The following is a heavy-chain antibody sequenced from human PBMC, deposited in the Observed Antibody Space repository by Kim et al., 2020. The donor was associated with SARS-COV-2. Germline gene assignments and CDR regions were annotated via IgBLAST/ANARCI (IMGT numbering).Heavy chain of an antibody. V-gene: IGHV4-4*09. CDR1: GASLTGYY. Sequence: SETLSLTCTVSGASLTGYYWSWFRQAPGKRMEWIAYTHISGRTDYNPSLKSRVTISTDMSRNQISLRLNSVTAADTAVYSCARHGDNAGSEERFFHHWG. J-gene: IGHJ1*01. CDR2: THISGRT. D-gene: IGHD1-20*01. CDR3: ARHGDNAGSEERFFHH.